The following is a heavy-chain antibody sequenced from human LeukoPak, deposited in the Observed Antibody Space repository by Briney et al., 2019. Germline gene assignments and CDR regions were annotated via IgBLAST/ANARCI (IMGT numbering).Heavy chain of an antibody. V-gene: IGHV3-74*03. J-gene: IGHJ1*01. CDR2: INRDGSGT. D-gene: IGHD2/OR15-2a*01. CDR3: ARDQRYFNYFQD. CDR1: GFTFSSYW. Sequence: SGGSLRLSCAASGFTFSSYWMHWVRQAPGKGXXXXXRINRDGSGTTYADSVKGRFTISRDNAKNTLYLQMNSLRVEDTAVYYCARDQRYFNYFQDWGQGTLVTVSS.